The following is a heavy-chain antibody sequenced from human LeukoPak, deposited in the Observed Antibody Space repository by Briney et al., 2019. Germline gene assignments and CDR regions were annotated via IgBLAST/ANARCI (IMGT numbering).Heavy chain of an antibody. CDR3: ARGLYGEFDY. D-gene: IGHD4/OR15-4a*01. CDR1: GGSFSGYY. CDR2: INHSGST. Sequence: SETLSLTCAVYGGSFSGYYWSWIRQPLGKGLEWIGEINHSGSTNYNPSLKSRVTISVDTSKNQFSLKLSSVTAADTAAYYCARGLYGEFDYWGQGTLVTVSS. V-gene: IGHV4-34*01. J-gene: IGHJ4*02.